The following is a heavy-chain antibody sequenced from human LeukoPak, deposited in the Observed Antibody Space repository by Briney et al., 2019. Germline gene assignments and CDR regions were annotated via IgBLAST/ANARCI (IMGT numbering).Heavy chain of an antibody. CDR3: AKSRSGWHPI. V-gene: IGHV3-30*18. CDR2: VSYDGSNK. CDR1: GFTFSSYA. Sequence: GRSPRLSCAASGFTFSSYAMHWVRQAPGKGPEWVAVVSYDGSNKYYADSVKDRFTISRDNSKNTLYLQIHSLRAEDTAVYYCAKSRSGWHPIWGQGTMVTVSS. J-gene: IGHJ3*02. D-gene: IGHD6-19*01.